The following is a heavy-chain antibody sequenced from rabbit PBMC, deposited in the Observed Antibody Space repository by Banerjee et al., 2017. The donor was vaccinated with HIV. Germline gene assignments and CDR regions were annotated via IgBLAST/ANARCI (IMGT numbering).Heavy chain of an antibody. D-gene: IGHD6-1*01. V-gene: IGHV1S40*01. J-gene: IGHJ3*01. CDR2: IYTGDGST. CDR3: ARGANGGDGYGTSL. Sequence: QSLEESGGDLVKPGASLTLTCTASEFSFSSSYWICWVRQAPGKGLEWIACIYTGDGSTYYASWAKGRFTISKTSSTAVTLQLTSLTVADTATYFCARGANGGDGYGTSLWGQGTLVTVS. CDR1: EFSFSSSYW.